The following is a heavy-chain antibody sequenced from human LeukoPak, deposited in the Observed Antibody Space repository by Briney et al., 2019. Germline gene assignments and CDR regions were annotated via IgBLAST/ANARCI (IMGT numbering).Heavy chain of an antibody. D-gene: IGHD4-17*01. J-gene: IGHJ6*03. V-gene: IGHV4-39*01. CDR2: IYYSGST. CDR1: GGSISSSSYY. CDR3: ARTGDYVRYYYYYMDV. Sequence: SETLSLTCTVSGGSISSSSYYWGWIRQPPGKGLEWIGSIYYSGSTYYNPSLKSRVTISVDTSKNQFSLKLSSVTAADTAVYYCARTGDYVRYYYYYMDVWGKGTTVTVSS.